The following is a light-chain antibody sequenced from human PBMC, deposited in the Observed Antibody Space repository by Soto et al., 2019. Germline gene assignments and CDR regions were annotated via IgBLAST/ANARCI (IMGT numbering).Light chain of an antibody. Sequence: AIPMTQSPSSLAASVGDRVTITCRASQGIRNDLGWYQQKPGKAPKVLIYGASSLQTGVPSRFSGGGSGTEFTLTISSLQAEDSATYYCLQDFNYPWTFGQGTKVEVK. CDR2: GAS. V-gene: IGKV1-6*01. CDR1: QGIRND. J-gene: IGKJ1*01. CDR3: LQDFNYPWT.